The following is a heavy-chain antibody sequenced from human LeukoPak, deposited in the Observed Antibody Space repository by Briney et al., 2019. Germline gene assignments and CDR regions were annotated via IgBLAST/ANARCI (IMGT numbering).Heavy chain of an antibody. D-gene: IGHD3-3*01. CDR1: GGSFSGYY. V-gene: IGHV4-34*01. CDR3: ARGPYDFWSGLDY. CDR2: INHSGST. Sequence: SETLSLTCAVYGGSFSGYYWSWIRQPPGKGLEWIGEINHSGSTNYNPSLKSRVTISVDTSKNQFSLKLSSVTAADTAVYYCARGPYDFWSGLDYWGQGTLVTVSS. J-gene: IGHJ4*02.